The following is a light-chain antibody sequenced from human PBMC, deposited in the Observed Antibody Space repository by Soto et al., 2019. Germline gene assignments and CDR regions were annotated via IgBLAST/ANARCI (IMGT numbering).Light chain of an antibody. CDR3: SSYTTSNTRQIV. Sequence: QSVLTQPASVSGSPGQSITISCTGTSSDVVGYNYVSWYQQHPGKAPKFMIYDVSNRPSGVSNRFSGSKSGNTASLTISGLQAEGEADYYCSSYTTSNTRQIVFGTGTKVTVL. CDR1: SSDVVGYNY. CDR2: DVS. J-gene: IGLJ1*01. V-gene: IGLV2-14*01.